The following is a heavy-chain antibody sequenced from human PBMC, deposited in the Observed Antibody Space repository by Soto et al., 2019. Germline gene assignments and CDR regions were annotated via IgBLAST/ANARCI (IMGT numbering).Heavy chain of an antibody. CDR1: GGSIRSYY. CDR3: ARSSAGYSYFDY. Sequence: SETLSLTCTVSGGSIRSYYWSWIRQPPGKGLEWIGYIYYSGSTNYNPSLMSRVTISVDTSKNQFSLKLSSVTAADTAVYYCARSSAGYSYFDYWGQGALVTVSS. V-gene: IGHV4-59*01. D-gene: IGHD5-18*01. J-gene: IGHJ4*02. CDR2: IYYSGST.